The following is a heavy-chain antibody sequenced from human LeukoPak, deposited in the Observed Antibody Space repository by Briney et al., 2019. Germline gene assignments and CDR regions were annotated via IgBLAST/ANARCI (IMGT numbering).Heavy chain of an antibody. CDR2: IYYSGST. J-gene: IGHJ4*02. CDR3: ARGPTRYYFDY. CDR1: GGSSNNYY. D-gene: IGHD3-9*01. Sequence: SETLSHTCTVSGGSSNNYYWSWIRQPPGKGLEWIAYIYYSGSTNCNPSLKSRVTISIDTSKNQFSLKLSSVTAADTAVYYCARGPTRYYFDYWGQGTPVTVSS. V-gene: IGHV4-59*01.